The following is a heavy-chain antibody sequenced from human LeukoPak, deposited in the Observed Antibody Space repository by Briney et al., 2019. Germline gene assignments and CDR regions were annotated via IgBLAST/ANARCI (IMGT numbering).Heavy chain of an antibody. D-gene: IGHD2-2*01. CDR2: IYYSGST. CDR1: GGSISSYY. J-gene: IGHJ6*02. Sequence: SETLSLTCTVSGGSISSYYWSWVRQPPGKGLEWIGYIYYSGSTNYNPSLKSRVTISVDTSKNQFSLKLSSVTAADTAVYYCARGGYCSSTSCYYYYYGMDLWGQGTTVTVSS. CDR3: ARGGYCSSTSCYYYYYGMDL. V-gene: IGHV4-59*01.